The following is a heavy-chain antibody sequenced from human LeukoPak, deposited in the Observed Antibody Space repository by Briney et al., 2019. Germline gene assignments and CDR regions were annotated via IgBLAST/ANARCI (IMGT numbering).Heavy chain of an antibody. CDR2: ISGSGGST. V-gene: IGHV3-23*01. CDR3: AKPAFSGSYLAYDY. CDR1: GFTFSSYA. D-gene: IGHD1-26*01. Sequence: QTGGSLRLSCAASGFTFSSYAMSWVRQAPGKGLEWVSAISGSGGSTYYADSVKGRFTISRDNSKNTLYLQMNSLRAEDTAVYYCAKPAFSGSYLAYDYWGQGTLVTVSS. J-gene: IGHJ4*02.